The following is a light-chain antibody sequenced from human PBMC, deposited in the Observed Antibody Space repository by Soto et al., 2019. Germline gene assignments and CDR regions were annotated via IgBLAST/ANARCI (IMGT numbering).Light chain of an antibody. CDR1: QSISGS. J-gene: IGKJ1*01. V-gene: IGKV1-5*03. CDR2: EAP. CDR3: QQYNGFWT. Sequence: DIQMTQSPSTLSASVGDRVTITCRASQSISGSLAWYQQKPGKAPKLLIYEAPNLKSGVPSRFSGSGSGTEYTLTISSLQPDDSASYYCQQYNGFWTFGQGTRVEI.